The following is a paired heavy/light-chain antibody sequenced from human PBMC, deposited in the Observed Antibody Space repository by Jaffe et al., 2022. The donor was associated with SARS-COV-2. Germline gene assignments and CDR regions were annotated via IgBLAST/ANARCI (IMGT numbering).Light chain of an antibody. J-gene: IGKJ5*01. CDR3: QQYDNLLTT. CDR2: DAS. V-gene: IGKV1-33*01. CDR1: QGISNF. Sequence: DIQMTQSPSSLSASVGDRVTITCQASQGISNFLNWYQQKPGKAPKLLIYDASNLETGVPSRFSGSGSGTDFTLTISSLQPEDTATYYCQQYDNLLTTFGQGTRLEIK.
Heavy chain of an antibody. D-gene: IGHD6-19*01. CDR1: GFSLRTSGVG. CDR3: AHSFISGWYLDA. Sequence: QITLKESGPTLVKPTQTLTLTCTFSGFSLRTSGVGVGWIRQPPGKALECLAFIYWGDDKRYSPSLKSRLTITKDTSGSQVVLTMTNMDPVDTATYYCAHSFISGWYLDAWGQGTLVTVAS. CDR2: IYWGDDK. J-gene: IGHJ4*02. V-gene: IGHV2-5*02.